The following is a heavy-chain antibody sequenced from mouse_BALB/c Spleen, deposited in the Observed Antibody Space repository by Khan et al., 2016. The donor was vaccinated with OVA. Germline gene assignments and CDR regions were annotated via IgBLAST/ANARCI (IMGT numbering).Heavy chain of an antibody. J-gene: IGHJ4*01. Sequence: VELVESGPGLVAPSQSLSITCTVSGFSLTSYGVHWVRQPPGKGLEWLGVIWAGGSTNYNSALMSRLSIRKDNSKSQVFLKMNSLQTDDTAMYYCARGDGYYEDAMDYWGQGTSVTVSS. CDR1: GFSLTSYG. D-gene: IGHD2-3*01. CDR2: IWAGGST. CDR3: ARGDGYYEDAMDY. V-gene: IGHV2-9*02.